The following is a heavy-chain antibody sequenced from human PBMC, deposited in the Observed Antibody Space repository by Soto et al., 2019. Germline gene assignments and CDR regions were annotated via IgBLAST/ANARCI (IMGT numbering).Heavy chain of an antibody. CDR3: AREIPTYYYYGMDV. D-gene: IGHD2-2*02. J-gene: IGHJ6*02. Sequence: GGSLRLSCAASGFTFSSYLMHWVRQAPGKGLVWVSRINSDGSSTSYADSVKGRFTISRDNAKNTLYLQMDSLRAEDTAVYYCAREIPTYYYYGMDVWGQGTTVTVSS. CDR1: GFTFSSYL. CDR2: INSDGSST. V-gene: IGHV3-74*01.